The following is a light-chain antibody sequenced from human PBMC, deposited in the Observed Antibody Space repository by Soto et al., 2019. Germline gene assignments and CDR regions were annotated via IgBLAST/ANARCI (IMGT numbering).Light chain of an antibody. V-gene: IGKV1-5*03. J-gene: IGKJ4*01. CDR3: QQHNSYPLT. CDR1: QTISSW. CDR2: KAS. Sequence: DIRMTQSPSTLSGSVGDRVTITCRASQTISSWLAWYQQKPGKAPKLLIYKASTLKSGVPSRFSGSGSGTEFTLTISSLQPDDFATYYCQQHNSYPLTFGGGTKVDIK.